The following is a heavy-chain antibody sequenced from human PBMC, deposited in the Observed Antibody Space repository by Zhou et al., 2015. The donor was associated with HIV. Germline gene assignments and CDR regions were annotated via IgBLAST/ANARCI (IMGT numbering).Heavy chain of an antibody. Sequence: QVQLVQSGAEVKKPGSSVKVSCKASGGTFSSYTISWVRQAPGQGLEWMGRIIPILGIANYAQKFQGRVTITADKSTSTAYMELSSLRSEDTAVYYCARRPTGASSSDPYYFDYWGQGTLVTVSS. CDR3: ARRPTGASSSDPYYFDY. D-gene: IGHD6-6*01. CDR1: GGTFSSYT. CDR2: IIPILGIA. J-gene: IGHJ4*02. V-gene: IGHV1-69*02.